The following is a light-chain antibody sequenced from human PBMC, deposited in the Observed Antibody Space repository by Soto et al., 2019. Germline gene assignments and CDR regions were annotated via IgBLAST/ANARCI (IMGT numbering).Light chain of an antibody. Sequence: EVVMTQSPATLSVSPGERATFSCRASQSVSNNYLAWYQQKPGQAPRLLIYGASNRATGIPDRFSGSGSGTDFTLTISRLEPEDFAVYYCQQYGSSGTFGQGTKV. J-gene: IGKJ1*01. CDR1: QSVSNNY. CDR3: QQYGSSGT. V-gene: IGKV3-20*01. CDR2: GAS.